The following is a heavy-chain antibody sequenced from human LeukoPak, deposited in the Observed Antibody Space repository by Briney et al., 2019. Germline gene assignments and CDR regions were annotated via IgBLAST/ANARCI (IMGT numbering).Heavy chain of an antibody. CDR3: ARAQPKTYDILTGYHPPSAY. Sequence: ASVKVSCKASGYTFTSYYMHWVRQAHGQGLEWMGIINPSGGSTSYAQKFQGRVTMTRDTSTSTVYMELSSLSSEDTAVYYCARAQPKTYDILTGYHPPSAYWGQGTLVTVSS. V-gene: IGHV1-46*01. CDR1: GYTFTSYY. CDR2: INPSGGST. J-gene: IGHJ4*02. D-gene: IGHD3-9*01.